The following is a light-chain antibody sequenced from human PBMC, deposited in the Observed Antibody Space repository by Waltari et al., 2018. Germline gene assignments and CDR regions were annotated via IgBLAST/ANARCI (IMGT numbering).Light chain of an antibody. J-gene: IGLJ7*01. CDR3: CSYAGSSTFAV. CDR1: SSDVGSYNL. CDR2: EVS. V-gene: IGLV2-23*02. Sequence: QSALTQPASVSGSPGQSITISCTGTSSDVGSYNLVSWYQQHPGKAPKLMIYEVSNRPSGVSNRFSGSKSGNTASLTISGLQAEDEADYYCCSYAGSSTFAVFGGGTQLTVL.